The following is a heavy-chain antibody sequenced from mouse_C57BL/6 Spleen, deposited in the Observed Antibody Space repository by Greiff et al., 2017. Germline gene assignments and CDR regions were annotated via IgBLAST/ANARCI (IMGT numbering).Heavy chain of an antibody. D-gene: IGHD1-1*01. CDR2: IYPGSGNT. Sequence: VKLQESGPELVKPGASVKISCKASGYSFTSYYIHWVKQRPGQGLEWIGWIYPGSGNTKYNEKFKGKATLTADTSSSTAYMQLSSLTSEDSAVYYCASELLRYLDYWGQGTTLTVSS. CDR1: GYSFTSYY. CDR3: ASELLRYLDY. V-gene: IGHV1-66*01. J-gene: IGHJ2*01.